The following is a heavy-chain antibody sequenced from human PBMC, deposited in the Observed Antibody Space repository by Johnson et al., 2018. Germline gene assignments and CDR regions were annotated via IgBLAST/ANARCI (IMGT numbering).Heavy chain of an antibody. J-gene: IGHJ6*02. CDR1: GGSISSSSYY. CDR2: ISYSGST. Sequence: QVQLQESGPGLVKPSETLSLTCTVSGGSISSSSYYWGWIRQPPGKGLQWIGSISYSGSTCDNPSLKSRVTMSLDTSKNQFSLKLSSVTAADTAVYYCARLPDRGSDCYYYVIDVWGQGTTVTVSS. V-gene: IGHV4-39*01. D-gene: IGHD2-15*01. CDR3: ARLPDRGSDCYYYVIDV.